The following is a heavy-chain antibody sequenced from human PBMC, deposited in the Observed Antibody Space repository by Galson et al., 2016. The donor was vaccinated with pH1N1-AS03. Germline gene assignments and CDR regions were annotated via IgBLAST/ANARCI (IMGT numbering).Heavy chain of an antibody. V-gene: IGHV4-4*02. CDR2: VYHTGST. J-gene: IGHJ6*02. CDR3: ARDVLPYSLGLDV. D-gene: IGHD5-18*01. Sequence: ETLSLTCAVSGGSISSSDWWSWVRQPPGKGLEWIGEVYHTGSTNYNPSLKSRVIISLDKSKTQFSLQLTSVTAADTAVYYCARDVLPYSLGLDVWGQGTTVTVSS. CDR1: GGSISSSDW.